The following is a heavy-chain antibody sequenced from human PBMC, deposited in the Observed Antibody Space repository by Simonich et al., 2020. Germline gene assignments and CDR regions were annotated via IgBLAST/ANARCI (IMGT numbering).Heavy chain of an antibody. Sequence: GGGLVKPGGSLRLSCAASGFTFSSYSMKWVRQAPGKGLEWVSSISSSISYIYYADSVKGRFTISRDNAQNSMYLQMNSLRAEDTAVYYCARDTSYYGSGSYYFDYWGQGTLVTVSS. CDR2: ISSSISYI. V-gene: IGHV3-21*01. CDR1: GFTFSSYS. D-gene: IGHD3-10*01. CDR3: ARDTSYYGSGSYYFDY. J-gene: IGHJ4*02.